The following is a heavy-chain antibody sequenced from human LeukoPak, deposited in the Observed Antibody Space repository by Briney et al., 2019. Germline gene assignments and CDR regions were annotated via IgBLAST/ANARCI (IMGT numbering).Heavy chain of an antibody. V-gene: IGHV3-49*03. CDR3: SRGLHDYSDFNYYMDE. D-gene: IGHD4-11*01. CDR2: IRKKGYGETT. J-gene: IGHJ4*01. CDR1: GFTFGDDA. Sequence: GRSLRLSCIASGFTFGDDAWRWFRQAPGGGLEFIAFIRKKGYGETTDYAASVKCRITRSKDEAMRVVYLQRNSLQAEDTSLYSSSRGLHDYSDFNYYMDEWGRGTMVTVSS.